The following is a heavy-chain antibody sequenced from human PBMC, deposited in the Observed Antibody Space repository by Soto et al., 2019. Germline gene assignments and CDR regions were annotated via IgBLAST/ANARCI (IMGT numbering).Heavy chain of an antibody. J-gene: IGHJ4*02. CDR2: ISSSSSTI. V-gene: IGHV3-48*01. CDR1: GFTFSSYS. CDR3: ARPEGGYMTTVTTWDY. D-gene: IGHD4-17*01. Sequence: GGSLRLSCAASGFTFSSYSMNWVRQAPGKGLEWVSYISSSSSTIYYADSVKGRFTISRDNAKNSLYLQMNSLRAEDTAVYYCARPEGGYMTTVTTWDYWGQGTLVTVSS.